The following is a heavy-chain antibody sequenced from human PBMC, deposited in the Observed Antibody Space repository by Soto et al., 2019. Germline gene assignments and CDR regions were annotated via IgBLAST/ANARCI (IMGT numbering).Heavy chain of an antibody. CDR1: GGTFSSYA. Sequence: QVQLVQSGAEVKKPGSSVKVSCKASGGTFSSYAISWVRQAPGQGLEWMGGIIPIFGTANYAQKFQGRVTITADKTTSTAYMELISLRSEDTAVDYCAVIAVAAQNWFDPWGQGTLVTVSS. V-gene: IGHV1-69*06. CDR3: AVIAVAAQNWFDP. CDR2: IIPIFGTA. D-gene: IGHD6-19*01. J-gene: IGHJ5*02.